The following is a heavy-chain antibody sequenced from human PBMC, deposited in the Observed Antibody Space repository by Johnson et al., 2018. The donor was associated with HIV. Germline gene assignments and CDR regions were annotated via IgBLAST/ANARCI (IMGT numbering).Heavy chain of an antibody. CDR2: TSYDGTHN. CDR3: AKAGLVVLVVYAPDVFDV. CDR1: GFAFSNFA. V-gene: IGHV3-30*18. J-gene: IGHJ3*01. D-gene: IGHD2-8*02. Sequence: QVHLVESGGGVVQPGRSLRLSCAASGFAFSNFAMHWVRQAPGKGLEWVAVTSYDGTHNYYADSVKDRFTISRDNSKNTLYLQMNSLRAEDTAVYYCAKAGLVVLVVYAPDVFDVWGQGTMVTVSS.